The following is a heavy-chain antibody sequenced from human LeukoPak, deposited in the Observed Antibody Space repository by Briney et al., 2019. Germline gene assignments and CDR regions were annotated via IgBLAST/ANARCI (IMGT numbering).Heavy chain of an antibody. V-gene: IGHV1-69*13. CDR1: GGTFSSYA. D-gene: IGHD2-21*02. J-gene: IGHJ4*02. Sequence: SVKVSCKASGGTFSSYAISWVRQAPGQGLEWMGGIIPIFGTANYAQKFQGRVTITADESTSTAYMELSSLRSEDTAVYCCARARCGGDCYLDYWGQGTLVTVSS. CDR3: ARARCGGDCYLDY. CDR2: IIPIFGTA.